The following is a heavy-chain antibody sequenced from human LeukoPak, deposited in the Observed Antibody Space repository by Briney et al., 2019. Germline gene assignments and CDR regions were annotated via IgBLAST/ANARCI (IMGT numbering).Heavy chain of an antibody. Sequence: SETLSLTCTVSGGSISSGDYYWSWIRQPPGKGLEWIGYIYYSGSTYYNPSLKSRVTISVDTSKNQFSLKLSSVTAADTAVYYCAKDRAVTVGFLADAFDIWGQGTMVTVSS. D-gene: IGHD2-21*02. V-gene: IGHV4-30-4*01. CDR2: IYYSGST. CDR1: GGSISSGDYY. CDR3: AKDRAVTVGFLADAFDI. J-gene: IGHJ3*02.